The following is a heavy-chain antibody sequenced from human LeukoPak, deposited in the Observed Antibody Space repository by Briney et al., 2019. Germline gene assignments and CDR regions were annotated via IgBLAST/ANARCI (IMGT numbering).Heavy chain of an antibody. CDR1: GVTFSSYE. J-gene: IGHJ6*03. CDR3: ARDRGDFWSGYYTGLYYYYYYYMDV. D-gene: IGHD3-3*01. Sequence: GGSLRLSCAATGVTFSSYEMNWVRQAPGKGLEWVSYISSSGTTMYYADSVKGRFTISRDNAKNSLYLQMNSLRAEDTAVYYCARDRGDFWSGYYTGLYYYYYYYMDVWGKGTTVTVSS. V-gene: IGHV3-48*03. CDR2: ISSSGTTM.